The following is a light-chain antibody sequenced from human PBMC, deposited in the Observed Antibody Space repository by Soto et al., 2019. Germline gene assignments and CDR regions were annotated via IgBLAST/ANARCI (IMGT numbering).Light chain of an antibody. CDR1: QSVSSY. CDR2: GAS. V-gene: IGKV3-15*01. Sequence: EIVMTQSPATLSVSPGERVTLSCRASQSVSSYLAWYQQRPGQAPRLLIYGASTRATGLPARFSGSGSGTEFTLTISSLQSEDFALYYCQQYGSSPPTFGQGTKVEIK. CDR3: QQYGSSPPT. J-gene: IGKJ1*01.